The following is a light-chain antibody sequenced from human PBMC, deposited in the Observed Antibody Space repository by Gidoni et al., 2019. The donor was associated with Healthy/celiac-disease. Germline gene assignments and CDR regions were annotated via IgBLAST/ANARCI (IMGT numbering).Light chain of an antibody. CDR3: QQYNIYPLT. V-gene: IGKV1-9*01. Sequence: DIQMTQSPSTLSASVGDRVTITCRASQGINTCLAWYQQKPGKAPKLLIYDASTLQSGVPSRFSGSGSGTDFTLTITCLHSEDFATYYCQQYNIYPLTFGGGTKVEIK. CDR1: QGINTC. CDR2: DAS. J-gene: IGKJ4*01.